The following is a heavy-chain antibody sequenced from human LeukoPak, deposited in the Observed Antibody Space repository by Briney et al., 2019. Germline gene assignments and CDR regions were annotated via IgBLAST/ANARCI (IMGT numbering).Heavy chain of an antibody. CDR3: ARDLRGSTSYGLLDY. CDR2: ISAYNGNT. V-gene: IGHV1-18*04. CDR1: GYTFTRHY. Sequence: ASVKVSCKASGYTFTRHYMNWVRQAPGQGLEWMGWISAYNGNTNYAQKLQGRVTMTTDTSTSTAYMELRSLRSDDTAVYYCARDLRGSTSYGLLDYWGQGTLVTVSS. J-gene: IGHJ4*02. D-gene: IGHD2-2*01.